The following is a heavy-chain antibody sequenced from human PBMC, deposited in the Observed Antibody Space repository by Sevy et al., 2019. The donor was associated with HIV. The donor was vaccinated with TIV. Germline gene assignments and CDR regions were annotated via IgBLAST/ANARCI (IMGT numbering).Heavy chain of an antibody. Sequence: SETLSLTCAVSGGSISSGGYSWSWIRQPPGKGLEWIGYIYHSGSTYYNPSLKSRVTISVDRSKNQSSLKLSSVTAADTAVYYCARGVVINNWFDPWGQGTLVTVSS. D-gene: IGHD3-22*01. J-gene: IGHJ5*02. CDR1: GGSISSGGYS. CDR2: IYHSGST. V-gene: IGHV4-30-2*01. CDR3: ARGVVINNWFDP.